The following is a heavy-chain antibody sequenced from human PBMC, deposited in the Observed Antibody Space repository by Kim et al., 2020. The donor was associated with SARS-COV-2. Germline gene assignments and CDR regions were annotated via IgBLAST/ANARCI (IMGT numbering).Heavy chain of an antibody. V-gene: IGHV3-64D*09. J-gene: IGHJ6*02. CDR3: VKSYYYGSGGRNGMDV. D-gene: IGHD3-10*01. Sequence: VKGRFTISRDNSKNTLYLQMSSLRAEDTAVYYCVKSYYYGSGGRNGMDVWGQGTTVTVSS.